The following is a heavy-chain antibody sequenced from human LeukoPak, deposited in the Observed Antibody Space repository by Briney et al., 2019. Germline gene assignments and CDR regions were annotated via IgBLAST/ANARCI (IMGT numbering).Heavy chain of an antibody. V-gene: IGHV1-69*13. D-gene: IGHD1-26*01. CDR2: IIPIFGTA. Sequence: SVKASCKASGGTFSSYAISWVRQAPGQGLEWMGGIIPIFGTANYAQKFQGRVTITADESTSTAYMELSSLRSEDTAVYYCARQVYSGSPMGVDYWGQGTLVTVSS. J-gene: IGHJ4*02. CDR3: ARQVYSGSPMGVDY. CDR1: GGTFSSYA.